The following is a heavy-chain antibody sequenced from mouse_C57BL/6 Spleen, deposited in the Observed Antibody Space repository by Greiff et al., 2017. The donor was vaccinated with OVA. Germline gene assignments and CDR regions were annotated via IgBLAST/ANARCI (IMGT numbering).Heavy chain of an antibody. J-gene: IGHJ2*01. D-gene: IGHD1-1*01. V-gene: IGHV1-82*01. CDR3: AREKGSNYFDY. Sequence: VQRVESGPELVKPGASVKISCKASGYAFSSSWMNWVKQRPGKGLEWIGRIYPGDGDTNYNGKFKGKATLTADKSSSTAYMQLSSLTSEDSAVYFCAREKGSNYFDYWGQGTTLTVSS. CDR1: GYAFSSSW. CDR2: IYPGDGDT.